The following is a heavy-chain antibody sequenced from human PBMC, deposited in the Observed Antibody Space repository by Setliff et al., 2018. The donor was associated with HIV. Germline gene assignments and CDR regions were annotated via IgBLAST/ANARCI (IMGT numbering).Heavy chain of an antibody. J-gene: IGHJ6*02. D-gene: IGHD3-3*01. CDR2: ISSRGDTI. CDR3: ARDYLYYNLYNGSPVYGMDV. CDR1: GFTFSSYE. V-gene: IGHV3-48*03. Sequence: QPGGSLRLSCAASGFTFSSYEFNWVRQAPGKGLEWVSYISSRGDTIYDADSVKGRFTISRDNAKSSLYLQMNSLRVEDTAVYYCARDYLYYNLYNGSPVYGMDVWGQGTTVTVSS.